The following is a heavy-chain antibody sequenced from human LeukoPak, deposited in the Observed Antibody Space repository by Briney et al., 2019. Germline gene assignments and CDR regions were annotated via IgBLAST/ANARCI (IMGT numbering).Heavy chain of an antibody. Sequence: CGPTLVNATQTLTLTCTFSGFSLRSIGVGVGCIRQPQGRTLTGPTLIFWNDDKRFSPSLKSRLTITKDTSKNQVVHRMTNMDPVDTATYYCAHTSPFSYDLVYFDYWGQGSLVTVFS. J-gene: IGHJ4*02. D-gene: IGHD5-18*01. CDR3: AHTSPFSYDLVYFDY. CDR2: IFWNDDK. CDR1: GFSLRSIGVG. V-gene: IGHV2-5*01.